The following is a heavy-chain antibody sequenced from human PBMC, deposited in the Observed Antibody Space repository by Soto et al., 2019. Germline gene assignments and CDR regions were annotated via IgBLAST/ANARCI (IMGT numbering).Heavy chain of an antibody. J-gene: IGHJ2*01. V-gene: IGHV4-31*03. CDR2: IYYSGST. CDR3: ARDGTDYYDSSGYGGYFDL. D-gene: IGHD3-22*01. CDR1: GGSISSGGYY. Sequence: QVQLQESGPGLVKPSQTLSLTCTVSGGSISSGGYYWSWIRQHPGKGLEWIGYIYYSGSTYYNPSLKCRVTISVDTSKNQFSLKLSSVTAADTAVYYCARDGTDYYDSSGYGGYFDLWGRGTLVTVSS.